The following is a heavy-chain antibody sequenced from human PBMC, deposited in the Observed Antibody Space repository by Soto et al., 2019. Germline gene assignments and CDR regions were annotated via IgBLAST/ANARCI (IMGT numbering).Heavy chain of an antibody. Sequence: GGSLRLSCRASGFTFNSYSMHWVRQAAGKGLEWVAGMSSDGTTKYYTDSVKGRLTIPRDNSKTPLFLRINSPIAQDTVVSYCARDYPHERYLHYSYGIDPWGQGTTVTVSS. CDR2: MSSDGTTK. CDR3: ARDYPHERYLHYSYGIDP. CDR1: GFTFNSYS. D-gene: IGHD1-1*01. V-gene: IGHV3-30-3*01. J-gene: IGHJ6*02.